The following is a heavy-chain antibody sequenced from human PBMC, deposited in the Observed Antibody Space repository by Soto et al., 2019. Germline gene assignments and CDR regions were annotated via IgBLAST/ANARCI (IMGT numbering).Heavy chain of an antibody. J-gene: IGHJ6*03. CDR3: ATASDYSNYRGYYYYYMDF. CDR1: GYSFTSYW. D-gene: IGHD4-4*01. CDR2: IYPGDSDT. V-gene: IGHV5-51*01. Sequence: GESLKISCKGSGYSFTSYWIGWVRQMPGKGLEWMGIIYPGDSDTRYSPSFQGQVTISADKSISTAYLQWSSLKASDTAMYYCATASDYSNYRGYYYYYMDFWGTGTTVTLAS.